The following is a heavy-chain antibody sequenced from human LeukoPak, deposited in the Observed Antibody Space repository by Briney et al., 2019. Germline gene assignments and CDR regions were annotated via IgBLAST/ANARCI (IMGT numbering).Heavy chain of an antibody. Sequence: SGGSLRLSCAASGFTFSSSGMHWVRQAPGKGLEWVAVISYDGSNKYYADSVKGQFTFSRDNSKNTLYLQMNSLRAEDTAVYYCAKEYCSNSVCHSLDYWGQGTLITVSS. D-gene: IGHD2-8*01. CDR2: ISYDGSNK. CDR3: AKEYCSNSVCHSLDY. CDR1: GFTFSSSG. J-gene: IGHJ4*02. V-gene: IGHV3-30*18.